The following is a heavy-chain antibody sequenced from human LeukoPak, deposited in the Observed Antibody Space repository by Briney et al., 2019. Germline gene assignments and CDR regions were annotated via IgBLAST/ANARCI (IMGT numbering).Heavy chain of an antibody. D-gene: IGHD2-15*01. CDR3: ARRRGTLQDGYYCYGMDV. J-gene: IGHJ6*02. CDR2: IFYSGST. CDR1: GGSISSYY. V-gene: IGHV4-59*08. Sequence: SETLSLTCTASGGSISSYYWSWIRQPPGKGLEWIGYIFYSGSTNYNPPLKSRVTISVDMSKNQFALKLNSVTAAGSALDYCARRRGTLQDGYYCYGMDVWGQGTTVSVSS.